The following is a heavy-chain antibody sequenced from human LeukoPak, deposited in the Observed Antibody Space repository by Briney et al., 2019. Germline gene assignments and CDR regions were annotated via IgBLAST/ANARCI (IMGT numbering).Heavy chain of an antibody. Sequence: ASETLSLTCTVSGGSISSYYWSWIRHPAGQGLEWIGRIYTSGSTNYNPSLKSRVTMSVDTSKNQFSLKLSSVTAADTAVYYCARGVGDSSGYYWKDWGQGTLVTVSS. CDR2: IYTSGST. V-gene: IGHV4-4*07. CDR3: ARGVGDSSGYYWKD. J-gene: IGHJ4*02. D-gene: IGHD3-22*01. CDR1: GGSISSYY.